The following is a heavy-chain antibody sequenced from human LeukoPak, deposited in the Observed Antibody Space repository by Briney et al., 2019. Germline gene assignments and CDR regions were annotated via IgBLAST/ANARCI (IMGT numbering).Heavy chain of an antibody. CDR2: INPNSGGT. CDR1: GYTFTGYY. J-gene: IGHJ4*02. CDR3: ARHTDIAPLSSLKY. Sequence: ASVKVSCKASGYTFTGYYLHWVRQAPGQGLEWMGCINPNSGGTKYGQKFQGRVTMTRDTSISTAHMELTGLGSDDTAVYYCARHTDIAPLSSLKYWGQGTLVTVSS. V-gene: IGHV1-2*02. D-gene: IGHD6-13*01.